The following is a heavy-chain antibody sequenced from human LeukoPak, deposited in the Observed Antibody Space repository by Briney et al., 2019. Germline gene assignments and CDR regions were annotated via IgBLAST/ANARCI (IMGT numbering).Heavy chain of an antibody. J-gene: IGHJ4*02. D-gene: IGHD4-17*01. V-gene: IGHV3-23*01. CDR2: ISGSGDRA. CDR1: GFTFSNYG. Sequence: GGSLRLSCVASGFTFSNYGMTWVRQSSAKGLEWVSAISGSGDRANYADSLKGRFTISRDNSKRTVYLQMDSLRADDTAVYYCAKGHGDWKGNYFDSWGQGTLVTASS. CDR3: AKGHGDWKGNYFDS.